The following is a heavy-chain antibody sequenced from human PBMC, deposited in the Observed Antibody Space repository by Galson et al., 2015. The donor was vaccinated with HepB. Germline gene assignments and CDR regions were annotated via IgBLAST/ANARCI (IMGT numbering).Heavy chain of an antibody. CDR1: GFSFSDFS. CDR2: ISSRSIYT. Sequence: SLRLSCAASGFSFSDFSMSWIRQAPGKGLEWVSYISSRSIYTTYADSVKGRFTISRDNAKNSLHLQINSLRAEDTAVYFCAREQADDYGDYLDHSYGMDVWGQGTTVTVS. V-gene: IGHV3-11*06. CDR3: AREQADDYGDYLDHSYGMDV. J-gene: IGHJ6*02. D-gene: IGHD4-17*01.